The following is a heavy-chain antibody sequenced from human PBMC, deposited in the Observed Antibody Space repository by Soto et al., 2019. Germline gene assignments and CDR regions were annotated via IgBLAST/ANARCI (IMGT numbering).Heavy chain of an antibody. V-gene: IGHV3-30*03. Sequence: PGGSLRLSCAASGFTFSNFGMQWVRQAPGKGLEWVASISYDGNIKYSADSVKGRFTISRDNSKNTLYLQMNSLRPEDAAVYYCARDRRFCISTSCYHYYYGMDVWGQGTTITVSS. CDR1: GFTFSNFG. CDR2: ISYDGNIK. D-gene: IGHD2-2*01. J-gene: IGHJ6*02. CDR3: ARDRRFCISTSCYHYYYGMDV.